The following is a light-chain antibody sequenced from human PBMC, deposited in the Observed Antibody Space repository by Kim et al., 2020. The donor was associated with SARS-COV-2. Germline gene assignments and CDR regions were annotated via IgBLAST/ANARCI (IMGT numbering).Light chain of an antibody. J-gene: IGKJ2*02. CDR3: QLYTTSPGLST. V-gene: IGKV3-20*01. Sequence: EIVLTQSPGTLSLSPGERATLSCRASQSISSNYLAWYQQKPGQTPRLLIYGASSRATGIPDRFSGSGSGTDFTLTISRLEPEDFAVYYCQLYTTSPGLSTFGQGTKLEI. CDR1: QSISSNY. CDR2: GAS.